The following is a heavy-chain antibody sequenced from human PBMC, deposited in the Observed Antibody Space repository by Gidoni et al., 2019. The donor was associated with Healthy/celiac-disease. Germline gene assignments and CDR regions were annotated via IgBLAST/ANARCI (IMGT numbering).Heavy chain of an antibody. Sequence: QVQLQESGPGLVKPSETLYLTCAVAGYSISSGYYGGWIRQPPGKGLEWIGSIYHSGSTYYNPSLQSRVTISVDTSKNQFSLKLSSVTAADTAVYYCARWTGLYDSSGYYYEDYWGQGTLVTVSS. V-gene: IGHV4-38-2*01. CDR2: IYHSGST. CDR1: GYSISSGYY. J-gene: IGHJ4*02. D-gene: IGHD3-22*01. CDR3: ARWTGLYDSSGYYYEDY.